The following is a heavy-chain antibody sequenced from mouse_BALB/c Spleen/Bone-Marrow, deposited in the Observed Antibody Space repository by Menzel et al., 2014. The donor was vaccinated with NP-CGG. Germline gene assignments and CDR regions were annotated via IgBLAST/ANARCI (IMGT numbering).Heavy chain of an antibody. V-gene: IGHV1-54*01. CDR3: VREMTRYAMDY. Sequence: QVQLKQSGAELVRPGTSVKVSCKASGYAFTNYWIDWVKQRPGQGLEWIGVINPGSGGSNYNEKFKGKATLTADKSSSTAYMQLSSLTSDDSAVYFCVREMTRYAMDYWGQGTSVTVSS. CDR2: INPGSGGS. CDR1: GYAFTNYW. J-gene: IGHJ4*01.